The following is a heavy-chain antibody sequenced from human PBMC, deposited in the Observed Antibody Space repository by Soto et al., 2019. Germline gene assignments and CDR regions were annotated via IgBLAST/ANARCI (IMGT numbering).Heavy chain of an antibody. CDR2: IYYSGST. CDR3: AGSPPPRAVTARGDFDS. D-gene: IGHD2-21*02. J-gene: IGHJ4*02. CDR1: GGSVSSGNYY. V-gene: IGHV4-61*01. Sequence: QVQLQESGPGLVKPSETLSLTCTVSGGSVSSGNYYWSWIRQPPGKGLEWIAYIYYSGSTNYNPSLKRRVTLARDTSKNQLSPKLTSVTAADTGVSYRAGSPPPRAVTARGDFDSWGQGTLVTVSS.